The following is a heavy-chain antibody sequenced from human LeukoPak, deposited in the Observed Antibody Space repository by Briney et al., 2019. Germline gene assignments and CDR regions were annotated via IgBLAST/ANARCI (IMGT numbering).Heavy chain of an antibody. Sequence: GGSLRLSCAASGFSVSRNYMSWVRQAPGKGLEWVSIIYIGNNTDYADSVRGRFTISRDNFKNTLYLQMNSLRAEDTAVYYCARDSYYCGVDVWGQGITVTVSS. CDR3: ARDSYYCGVDV. J-gene: IGHJ6*02. CDR1: GFSVSRNY. CDR2: IYIGNNT. V-gene: IGHV3-53*01.